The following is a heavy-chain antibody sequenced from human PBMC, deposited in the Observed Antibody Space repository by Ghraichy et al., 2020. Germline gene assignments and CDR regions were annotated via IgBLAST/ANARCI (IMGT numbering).Heavy chain of an antibody. CDR3: ARGGYSSGWWLGN. J-gene: IGHJ1*01. CDR1: GGPFRNYY. V-gene: IGHV4-34*01. D-gene: IGHD6-19*01. Sequence: SETLSLTCAVSGGPFRNYYWNWIRQSPGKGLEWIGEITHSGSASYNPSLKSRVNISIDTSNNQLSLKVNSITAAATAVHYCARGGYSSGWWLGNGGQGTPGLDSS. CDR2: ITHSGSA.